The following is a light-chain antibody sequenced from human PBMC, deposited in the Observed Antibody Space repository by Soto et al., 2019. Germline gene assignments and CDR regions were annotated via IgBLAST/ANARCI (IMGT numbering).Light chain of an antibody. CDR1: QSVSNSY. CDR2: GAS. Sequence: EIVLTQSPGTLSLSPGARATLSCRASQSVSNSYIAWYQQKPGQAPRLLIYGASSRATGIPERFSGSGSGTDSKLTISRLEPEDVAVYCCQQYGSSPWTFGQGTKVEFK. J-gene: IGKJ1*01. V-gene: IGKV3-20*01. CDR3: QQYGSSPWT.